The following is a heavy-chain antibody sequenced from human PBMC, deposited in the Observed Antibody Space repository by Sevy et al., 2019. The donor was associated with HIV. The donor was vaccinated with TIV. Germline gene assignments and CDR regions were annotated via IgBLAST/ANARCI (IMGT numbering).Heavy chain of an antibody. CDR3: AGDGVYSIKWYPLY. Sequence: GGSLRLSCAASGFAFSSHAMHWVRQAPGKGLEWVAVISYEGTETFYAASVEGRFTISRDNSKNMLSLQINSLRPEDMAVYFCAGDGVYSIKWYPLYWGHGTLVTVSS. CDR2: ISYEGTET. CDR1: GFAFSSHA. J-gene: IGHJ4*01. D-gene: IGHD6-13*01. V-gene: IGHV3-30-3*01.